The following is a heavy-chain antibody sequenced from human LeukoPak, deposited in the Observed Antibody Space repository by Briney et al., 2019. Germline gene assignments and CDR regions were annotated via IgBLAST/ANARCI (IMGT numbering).Heavy chain of an antibody. D-gene: IGHD3-22*01. J-gene: IGHJ4*02. V-gene: IGHV3-23*01. Sequence: LGGSLRLSCAASGFTFSSYAMSWVRQAPGKGLEWVSAISGSGGSTYYADSVKGRFTISRDNSKNTLYLQMNSLRAEDTAVYYCAKETYYYDSSGSTYYFDYWGQGTLVTVSS. CDR1: GFTFSSYA. CDR2: ISGSGGST. CDR3: AKETYYYDSSGSTYYFDY.